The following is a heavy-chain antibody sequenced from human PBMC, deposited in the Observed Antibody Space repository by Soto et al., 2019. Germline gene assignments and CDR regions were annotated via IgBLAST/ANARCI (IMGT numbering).Heavy chain of an antibody. CDR1: GYTFTSYG. V-gene: IGHV1-69*13. D-gene: IGHD6-13*01. CDR3: ARAGLAASAPPDHFLAY. CDR2: IIPIFGTA. Sequence: ASVKVSCKASGYTFTSYGISWGRQAPGQGLEWMGGIIPIFGTASYAQKFQGRVTITADESTSTAYMELSSLRSEDTAVYYCARAGLAASAPPDHFLAYPGQGTLVPVSS. J-gene: IGHJ4*02.